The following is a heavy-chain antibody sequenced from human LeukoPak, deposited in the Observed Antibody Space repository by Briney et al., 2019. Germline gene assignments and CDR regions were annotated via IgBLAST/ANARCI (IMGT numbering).Heavy chain of an antibody. CDR2: ISYDGSNK. CDR1: GFTFSSYG. V-gene: IGHV3-30*03. D-gene: IGHD2-15*01. J-gene: IGHJ5*02. CDR3: VRGGESTWS. Sequence: GGSLRFSCAASGFTFSSYGVHWVRQAPGKGLEWVAVISYDGSNKYYADSVKGRFTISRDNSKNTLYLQMNSLRAEDTAVYYCVRGGESTWSWGQGTLVTVSS.